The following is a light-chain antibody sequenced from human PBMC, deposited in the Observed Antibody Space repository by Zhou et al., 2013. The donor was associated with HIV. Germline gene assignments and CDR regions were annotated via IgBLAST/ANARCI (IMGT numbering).Light chain of an antibody. CDR1: QSVSSSY. CDR2: GAS. CDR3: QQYGTSLLT. Sequence: DIVLSQSPGTLSLSPGERATLSCRASQSVSSSYLAWYQQKPGQAPRLLIYGASSRATGIPDRFSGSGSGTDFTLTISRLEPEDFAVYYCQQYGTSLLTFGPGTKVDFK. J-gene: IGKJ3*01. V-gene: IGKV3-20*01.